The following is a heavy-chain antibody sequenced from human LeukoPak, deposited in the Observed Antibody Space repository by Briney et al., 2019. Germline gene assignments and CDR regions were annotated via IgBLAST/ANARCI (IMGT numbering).Heavy chain of an antibody. Sequence: PSETLSLTCAVSGYSISSDYYWGWIRQAPGKGLEWIGSIYHSGSTYYNPSLKSRVTISLDTSKKQFSLKLGSVTAADTAVYYCAREDGWGSYRSELPFDYWGQGTLVTVSS. CDR1: GYSISSDYY. D-gene: IGHD3-16*02. CDR3: AREDGWGSYRSELPFDY. V-gene: IGHV4-38-2*02. CDR2: IYHSGST. J-gene: IGHJ4*02.